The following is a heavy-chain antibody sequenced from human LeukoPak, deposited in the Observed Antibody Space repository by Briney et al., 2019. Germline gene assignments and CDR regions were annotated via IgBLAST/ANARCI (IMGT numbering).Heavy chain of an antibody. CDR3: ARVGYDSSGYPLDY. CDR2: IDSDGSRT. J-gene: IGHJ4*02. Sequence: PGGSLRLSCAASGFTFSSYWMHWVRQAPGKGLVWVSRIDSDGSRTSYADSVKGRLTISRDNAKNTLYLQMNSLRAEDTAVYYCARVGYDSSGYPLDYWGQGTLVTVSS. D-gene: IGHD3-22*01. V-gene: IGHV3-74*01. CDR1: GFTFSSYW.